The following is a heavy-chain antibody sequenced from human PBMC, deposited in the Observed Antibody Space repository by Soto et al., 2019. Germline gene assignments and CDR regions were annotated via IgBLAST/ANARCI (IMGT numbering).Heavy chain of an antibody. J-gene: IGHJ4*02. CDR3: ARLYSSGWYGPGRY. Sequence: EVQLVESGGGVVRPGGSLRLSCAASGFTFDDYGLSWVRQIPGRGLEWVLGINWNGGSTGYADSVKGRFTLSRDNAKNSLYLQMNSLRAEDTALYYCARLYSSGWYGPGRYWGQGTLVTVSS. CDR2: INWNGGST. D-gene: IGHD6-19*01. CDR1: GFTFDDYG. V-gene: IGHV3-20*04.